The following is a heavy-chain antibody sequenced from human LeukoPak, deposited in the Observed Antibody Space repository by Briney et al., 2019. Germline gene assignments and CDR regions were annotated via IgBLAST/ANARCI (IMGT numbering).Heavy chain of an antibody. CDR3: ARLNFWSNSYAAPFDS. V-gene: IGHV3-7*01. CDR1: GFTFINYG. D-gene: IGHD3-16*01. J-gene: IGHJ4*02. Sequence: SGGSLRLPCAASGFTFINYGMTWVRQAPGKGLEWVANIKQDGSEGYYMDSVKGRFTISRDNAKNLLFLQMNSLRPDDTAVYYCARLNFWSNSYAAPFDSWGQGSLVTVSS. CDR2: IKQDGSEG.